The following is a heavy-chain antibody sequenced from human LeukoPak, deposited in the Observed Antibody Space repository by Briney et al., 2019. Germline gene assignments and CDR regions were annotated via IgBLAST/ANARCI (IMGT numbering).Heavy chain of an antibody. CDR1: GFTFSSYA. V-gene: IGHV3-30*04. CDR2: ISYDGSNK. D-gene: IGHD3-16*01. CDR3: ARGGVGGYFDY. J-gene: IGHJ4*02. Sequence: GGSLRLSCAASGFTFSSYAMHWVRQAPGKGLEWVAVISYDGSNKYYADSVKGRFTISRDNSKNTLYLQMNSLRAEDTAVYYCARGGVGGYFDYWGQGTLVTVSS.